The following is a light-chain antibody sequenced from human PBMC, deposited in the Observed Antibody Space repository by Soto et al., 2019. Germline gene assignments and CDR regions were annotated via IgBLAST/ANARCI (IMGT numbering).Light chain of an antibody. V-gene: IGKV1-9*01. CDR3: QQLNSYPNT. J-gene: IGKJ2*01. CDR1: QGISSY. Sequence: DIQLTQSPSFLSASVGDRVTITCRASQGISSYLAWYQQKPGKAPKLLIYAASTLQSGVPSRFSGSGSWTEFTLTISNLQPEDFATYYCQQLNSYPNTFGQGTKLEIK. CDR2: AAS.